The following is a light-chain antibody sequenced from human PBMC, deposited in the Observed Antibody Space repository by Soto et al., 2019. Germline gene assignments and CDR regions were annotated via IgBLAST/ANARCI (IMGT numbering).Light chain of an antibody. J-gene: IGKJ5*01. CDR1: QAIGIY. CDR3: QKYSDLPIT. CDR2: AAS. Sequence: DIQMTQSPSSLSTSVGDRVTITCRASQAIGIYLTWYQQKPGKVPKLLIYAASTLQTGVPSRFSGSGSGTDFTLTINSLQPEDIATYYCQKYSDLPITFGQGTQLEIK. V-gene: IGKV1-27*01.